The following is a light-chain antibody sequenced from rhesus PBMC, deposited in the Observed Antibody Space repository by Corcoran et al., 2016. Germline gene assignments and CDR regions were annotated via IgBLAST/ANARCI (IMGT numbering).Light chain of an antibody. CDR1: QGISSW. V-gene: IGKV1-22*01. J-gene: IGKJ1*01. CDR3: LQYSSSPRT. CDR2: KAS. Sequence: DIQMTQSPSSLSASVGDTVTITCRASQGISSWLAWYQQKPGKAPKLLLYKASSLQSGVPSRFTGSGSGTDFHLTISSMQSEDFVTYYCLQYSSSPRTFGQGTKVEIK.